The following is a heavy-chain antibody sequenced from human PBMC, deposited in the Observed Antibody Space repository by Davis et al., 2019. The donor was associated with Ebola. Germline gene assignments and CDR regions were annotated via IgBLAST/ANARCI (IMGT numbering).Heavy chain of an antibody. J-gene: IGHJ5*02. CDR2: IKQGGDER. Sequence: PGGSLRLSCAASGFTFSSYRMSWVRQAPGKGLEWVANIKQGGDERYYVDSVKGRFIISRDDAKNSLYLQMNSLRAEDTAVYYCVRVYSGSYDPWGQGTLVTVSS. CDR3: VRVYSGSYDP. CDR1: GFTFSSYR. V-gene: IGHV3-7*01. D-gene: IGHD1-26*01.